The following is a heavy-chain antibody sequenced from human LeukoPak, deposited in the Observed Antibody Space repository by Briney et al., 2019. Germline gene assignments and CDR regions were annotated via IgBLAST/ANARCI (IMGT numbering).Heavy chain of an antibody. D-gene: IGHD6-19*01. J-gene: IGHJ4*02. CDR2: IYSGGST. V-gene: IGHV3-53*04. CDR3: ARVPPGIAVAGDDY. CDR1: GFTLSSNY. Sequence: GGSLRLSCAASGFTLSSNYMSWVRQAPGKGLEWVSVIYSGGSTYYADSVKGRFTISRHNSKNTLYLQMNSLRAEDTAVYYCARVPPGIAVAGDDYWGQGTLVTVSS.